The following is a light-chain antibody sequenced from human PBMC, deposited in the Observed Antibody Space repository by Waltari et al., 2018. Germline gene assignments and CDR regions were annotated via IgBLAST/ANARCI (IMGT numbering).Light chain of an antibody. CDR3: QQRSGWPPNYT. CDR2: DAF. CDR1: QSISDY. Sequence: EIVLTQSPATLSLSPGERATLSCRASQSISDYIVWYQQIPGQAPRLLIYDAFNRAPGVPARFSVSGSGTDFTLTISSLEPEDFAVYYCQQRSGWPPNYTFGQGTKLEIK. V-gene: IGKV3-11*01. J-gene: IGKJ2*01.